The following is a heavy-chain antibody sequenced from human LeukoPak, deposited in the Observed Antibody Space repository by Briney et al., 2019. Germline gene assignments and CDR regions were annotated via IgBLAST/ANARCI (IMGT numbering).Heavy chain of an antibody. Sequence: ASVKVSCKASGYTFTSYGISWVRQAPGQGLEWMGWISAYNGNTNYAQKLQGRVTMTTDTSTSTAYTELWSLRSDDTAVYYCARDGDTVATIDGWFDPWGQGTLVTVSS. CDR3: ARDGDTVATIDGWFDP. V-gene: IGHV1-18*01. CDR2: ISAYNGNT. D-gene: IGHD5-12*01. CDR1: GYTFTSYG. J-gene: IGHJ5*02.